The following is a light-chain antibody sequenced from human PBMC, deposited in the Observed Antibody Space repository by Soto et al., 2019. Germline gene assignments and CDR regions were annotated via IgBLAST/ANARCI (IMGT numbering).Light chain of an antibody. V-gene: IGKV1-5*03. CDR2: KAS. J-gene: IGKJ1*01. Sequence: DIQMTQSPSTLSGSVGDRVTITCRASQTISSWLAWYQQKPGKAPKLLIYKASTLKSGVPSRFSGSGSGTEFTLTISSLQPDDFATYYCQHYNDYSTWTFGQGTKVDIK. CDR3: QHYNDYSTWT. CDR1: QTISSW.